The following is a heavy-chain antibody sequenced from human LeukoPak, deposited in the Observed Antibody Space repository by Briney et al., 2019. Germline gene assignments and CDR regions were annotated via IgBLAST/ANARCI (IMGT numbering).Heavy chain of an antibody. CDR1: GFTFSTYT. J-gene: IGHJ4*02. CDR3: ARGGHYVWGSYRY. V-gene: IGHV3-21*01. Sequence: GGSLRLSCAASGFTFSTYTMSWVRQAPGKGLEWVSSISSSSSYTYSADSVKGRFTISRDNAKNSLYLQMNSLRAEDTAVYYCARGGHYVWGSYRYWGQGTLVTVSS. D-gene: IGHD3-16*02. CDR2: ISSSSSYT.